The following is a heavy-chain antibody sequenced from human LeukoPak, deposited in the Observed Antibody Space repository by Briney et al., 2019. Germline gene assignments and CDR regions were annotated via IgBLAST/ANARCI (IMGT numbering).Heavy chain of an antibody. J-gene: IGHJ4*02. CDR1: GYTFTTYA. CDR3: ARDKVLGPLITMVRGVPPFDF. V-gene: IGHV1-8*03. CDR2: VNPNSGHT. Sequence: ASVKVSCKASGYTFTTYAINWVRQATGQGLEWVGWVNPNSGHTGYAQKFQGRVTITMNTSISTAYMELSSLRSEDTAVYYCARDKVLGPLITMVRGVPPFDFWGQGTLVTVSS. D-gene: IGHD3-10*01.